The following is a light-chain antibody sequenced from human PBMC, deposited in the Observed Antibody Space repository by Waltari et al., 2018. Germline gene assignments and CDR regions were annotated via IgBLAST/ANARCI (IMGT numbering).Light chain of an antibody. J-gene: IGKJ2*01. CDR1: QNIVNY. Sequence: DIQMTQSPSSLSASVGDRVTITCRASQNIVNYLNWHQQKPGKAPNLLIFGASNWLSGVPSRFSGCGSGTDFTLTISSLQPGDVATYYCQQSYSTPYTFGQGTKVEIK. V-gene: IGKV1-39*01. CDR3: QQSYSTPYT. CDR2: GAS.